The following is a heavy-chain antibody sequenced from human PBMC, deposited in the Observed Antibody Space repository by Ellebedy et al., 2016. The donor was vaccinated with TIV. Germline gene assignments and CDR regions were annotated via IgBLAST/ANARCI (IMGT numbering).Heavy chain of an antibody. Sequence: PGGSLRLSCAASGFTFSPYAMAWVRQAPGKGLEWVSGIVGSGAQKYADSVKGRFTISRDNAKKSLYLQMDGLRADDTAVYYCASGAFDIWGQGTTVTVSS. V-gene: IGHV3-23*01. J-gene: IGHJ3*02. CDR1: GFTFSPYA. CDR3: ASGAFDI. CDR2: IVGSGA.